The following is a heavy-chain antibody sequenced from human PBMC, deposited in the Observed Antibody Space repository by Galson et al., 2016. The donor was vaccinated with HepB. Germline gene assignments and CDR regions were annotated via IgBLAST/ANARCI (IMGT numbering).Heavy chain of an antibody. J-gene: IGHJ5*02. D-gene: IGHD4-11*01. CDR3: SREPYTVTTGYWFDP. V-gene: IGHV3-11*01. CDR2: ISGTGATI. CDR1: GFTFSDYY. Sequence: SLRLSCAASGFTFSDYYMSWLRQAPGKGLEWVSYISGTGATIYYADSVKGRFAISRDNAKNSLFLQMNSLRAEDTAVYYCSREPYTVTTGYWFDPWGQGTLVTVSS.